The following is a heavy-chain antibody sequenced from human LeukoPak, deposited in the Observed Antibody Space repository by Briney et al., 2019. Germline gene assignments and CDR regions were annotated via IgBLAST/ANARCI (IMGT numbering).Heavy chain of an antibody. CDR3: ASREYSYGLRTEFDY. J-gene: IGHJ4*02. D-gene: IGHD5-18*01. CDR2: IYYSGST. Sequence: SETLSLTCSVSDGSIKDYYWSWVRQPPGKGLGWVGYIYYSGSTYYNTSLKSRVTISVDKSKSQFSLKLSSVTAADTAVYYCASREYSYGLRTEFDYWGQGTLVTVSS. CDR1: DGSIKDYY. V-gene: IGHV4-30-4*01.